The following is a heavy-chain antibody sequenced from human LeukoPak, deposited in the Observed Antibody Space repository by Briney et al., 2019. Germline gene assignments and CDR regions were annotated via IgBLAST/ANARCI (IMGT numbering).Heavy chain of an antibody. CDR3: ARTDSSGWYVFDY. Sequence: SETLSLTCTVSGGSISSYYCSWIRQPPGKGLEWVGHIHYGGSTNTHHNPSLKRRVTISVDTTKNQFSLKLSSVTAADTAVYYCARTDSSGWYVFDYWGQGTLVTVSS. V-gene: IGHV4-59*13. D-gene: IGHD6-19*01. CDR1: GGSISSYY. J-gene: IGHJ4*02. CDR2: IHYGGST.